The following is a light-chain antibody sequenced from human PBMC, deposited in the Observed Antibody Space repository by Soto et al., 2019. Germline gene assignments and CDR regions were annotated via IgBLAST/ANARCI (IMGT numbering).Light chain of an antibody. CDR2: EGN. J-gene: IGLJ2*01. V-gene: IGLV2-23*03. Sequence: QSALTQPASVSGSPGQSITISCSGTSSDVATFNLVSWYQQHPGKAPRLMIYEGNKRPSGISGRFSGSKSDRTASLTISGLQPEDEASYYCCSYVSSGTFVLFGGGTQLTVL. CDR3: CSYVSSGTFVL. CDR1: SSDVATFNL.